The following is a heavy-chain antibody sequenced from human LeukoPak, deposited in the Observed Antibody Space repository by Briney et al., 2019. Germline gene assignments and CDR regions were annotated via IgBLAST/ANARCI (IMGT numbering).Heavy chain of an antibody. Sequence: GASVKVSCKASGYTFTTYNINWVRQAPGQGLEWMGWISGYNGNTNYAQKLQGRVTMTTDTSTSTAYMELRSLKSDDTAVYYCARVGSSGRTPSDYWGQGTLVTVSS. CDR2: ISGYNGNT. J-gene: IGHJ4*02. CDR3: ARVGSSGRTPSDY. D-gene: IGHD6-19*01. CDR1: GYTFTTYN. V-gene: IGHV1-18*01.